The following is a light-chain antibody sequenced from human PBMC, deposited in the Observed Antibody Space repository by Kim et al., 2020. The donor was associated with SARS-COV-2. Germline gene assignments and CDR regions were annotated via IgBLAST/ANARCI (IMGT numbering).Light chain of an antibody. CDR3: NSRDSNDNVV. CDR1: TLRSYY. V-gene: IGLV3-19*01. CDR2: GKH. J-gene: IGLJ2*01. Sequence: ALAPAVTITWQGDTLRSYYATWYHKKPGQAPILVIYGKHNRPSAIPVLFSGASSGKPASLTISGTHAGDEADYYCNSRDSNDNVVFGGGTQLTVL.